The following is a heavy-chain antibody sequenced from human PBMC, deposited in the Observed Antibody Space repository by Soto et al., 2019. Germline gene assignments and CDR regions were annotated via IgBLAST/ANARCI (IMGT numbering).Heavy chain of an antibody. V-gene: IGHV3-23*01. CDR1: GFTFSSYA. CDR3: AKAFGTNLVVPAAIRGTPFDY. J-gene: IGHJ4*02. D-gene: IGHD2-2*02. Sequence: EVQLLESGGGLVQPGGSLRLSCAASGFTFSSYAMSWVRQAPGKGLEWVSAISGSGGSTYYADSVKGRFTISRDNSKNTLYLQMNSLRAEDTAVYYCAKAFGTNLVVPAAIRGTPFDYWGQGTLVTVSS. CDR2: ISGSGGST.